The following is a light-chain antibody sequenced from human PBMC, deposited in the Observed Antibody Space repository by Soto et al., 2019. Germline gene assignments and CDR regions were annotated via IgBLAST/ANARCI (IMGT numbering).Light chain of an antibody. CDR1: QSIVSY. CDR3: QQRSNTGVT. CDR2: DAS. V-gene: IGKV3-11*01. J-gene: IGKJ5*01. Sequence: EIVLTQSPATLSLSPGERATLSCRASQSIVSYLAWYQQKPGQAPRLLIYDASNRATGIPARFSGSGSGTDFTLTISSLESEDVAVYYCQQRSNTGVTFSQGTRLEIK.